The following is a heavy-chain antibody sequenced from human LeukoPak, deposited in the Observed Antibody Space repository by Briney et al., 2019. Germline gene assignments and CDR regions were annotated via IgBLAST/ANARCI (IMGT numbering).Heavy chain of an antibody. CDR1: GFTFKSHA. Sequence: GGSLRLSCVASGFTFKSHAMSWVRQAPGKGLEWVSATSGSGGSKFYADSVKGRFTISRDNSKNALYLQMNSLRAEDTAVYYCAKGLDAYYYGVDVWGQGTTVTVSS. CDR2: TSGSGGSK. V-gene: IGHV3-23*01. J-gene: IGHJ6*02. D-gene: IGHD1-1*01. CDR3: AKGLDAYYYGVDV.